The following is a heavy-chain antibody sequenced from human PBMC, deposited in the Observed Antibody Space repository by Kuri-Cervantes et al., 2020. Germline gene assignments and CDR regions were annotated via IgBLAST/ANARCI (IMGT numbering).Heavy chain of an antibody. D-gene: IGHD1-26*01. CDR3: ARDDGRADYYYYYGMDV. CDR2: ISKNGDII. Sequence: GESLKISWAASGFTFSDFYINWVRQAPGKGMEWVSYISKNGDIIYYAESVKGRFAISRDNAKNSLYLQMNSLRVEDTAVYYCARDDGRADYYYYYGMDVWGQGTMVTVSS. CDR1: GFTFSDFY. J-gene: IGHJ6*02. V-gene: IGHV3-11*04.